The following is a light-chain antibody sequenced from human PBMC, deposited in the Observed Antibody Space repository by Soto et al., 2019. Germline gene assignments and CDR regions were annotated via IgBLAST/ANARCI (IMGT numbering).Light chain of an antibody. J-gene: IGKJ1*01. Sequence: EIVLTQSPVTLSLSPGERATLSCRASQTFRNLLAWYQQKPGQAPRVLIYRASIRATGISDRFSGSGSGTDFTLTISRLEPEDFAVYYCQHYGASPWTFGQGTKVDIK. CDR3: QHYGASPWT. V-gene: IGKV3-20*01. CDR1: QTFRNL. CDR2: RAS.